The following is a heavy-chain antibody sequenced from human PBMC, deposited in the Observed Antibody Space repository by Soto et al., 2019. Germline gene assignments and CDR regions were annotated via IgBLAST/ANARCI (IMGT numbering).Heavy chain of an antibody. D-gene: IGHD3-16*01. V-gene: IGHV3-33*01. CDR2: IWHDGGNK. CDR1: GFTFSSYG. Sequence: VGSLRLSCAASGFTFSSYGMHWVRQAPGKGLEWVAFIWHDGGNKFYAESVKGRFTISRDNPKNTLYLQMTSLSAEDTAMYYCARDGDVNTGFGKDYWGQGTLVTVSS. CDR3: ARDGDVNTGFGKDY. J-gene: IGHJ4*02.